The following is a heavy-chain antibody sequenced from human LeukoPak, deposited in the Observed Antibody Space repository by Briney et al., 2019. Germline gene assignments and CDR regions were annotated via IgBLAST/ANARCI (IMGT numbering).Heavy chain of an antibody. D-gene: IGHD2-8*01. V-gene: IGHV3-30*02. CDR3: AKGRKGVSDI. Sequence: GGSLRLSCAASGFTVSRYGMHWVRQAPGKGLEWVAFIWYDGSNKYYADSVTDRLTISRDNSKHTLYLQMNSLRAEDTAVYYCAKGRKGVSDIWGQGTMVTVSS. CDR2: IWYDGSNK. CDR1: GFTVSRYG. J-gene: IGHJ3*02.